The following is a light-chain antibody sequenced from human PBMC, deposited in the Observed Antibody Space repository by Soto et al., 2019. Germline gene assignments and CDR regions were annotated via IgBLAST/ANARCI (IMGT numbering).Light chain of an antibody. Sequence: DVQITQSPSTLSASVGDRVTITCRASQSISTWLAWYQQKPGKAPKLLIYDASSLESGVPSRFRGSRSGTEFTLTVSCLQPEDFATYCSPLAHYDSWPSCQGAKVDNK. CDR3: PLAHYDSWP. CDR1: QSISTW. CDR2: DAS. V-gene: IGKV1-5*01. J-gene: IGKJ1*01.